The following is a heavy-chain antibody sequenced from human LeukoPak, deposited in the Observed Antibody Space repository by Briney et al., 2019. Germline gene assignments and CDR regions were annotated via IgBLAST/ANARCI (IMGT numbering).Heavy chain of an antibody. V-gene: IGHV1-2*02. Sequence: ASVKVSCKASGYTFTGYYMHWVRQAPGQGLEWMGWINPNSGGTNYAQKFQGRVTMTRDTSISTAYMELSRLRSDDTAVYYCAGYVGSAGEEAAFDYWGQGTLVTVSS. D-gene: IGHD3-10*01. J-gene: IGHJ4*02. CDR3: AGYVGSAGEEAAFDY. CDR1: GYTFTGYY. CDR2: INPNSGGT.